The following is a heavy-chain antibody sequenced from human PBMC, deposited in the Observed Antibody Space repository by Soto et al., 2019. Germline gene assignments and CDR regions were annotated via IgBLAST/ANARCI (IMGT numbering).Heavy chain of an antibody. D-gene: IGHD3-3*01. V-gene: IGHV2-5*01. Sequence: QITLNESGPTQVKPRQTLTLTCTFSGFSLTTSGVGVGWIRQSPGKAPEWLALIYWYDDKRYSPYLKSRITITKDTAKNRVVLTMADLDPADTATYYCAHRVLRTVFGLVTTTAIYFDFWGQGTPVAVSS. CDR1: GFSLTTSGVG. CDR2: IYWYDDK. J-gene: IGHJ4*02. CDR3: AHRVLRTVFGLVTTTAIYFDF.